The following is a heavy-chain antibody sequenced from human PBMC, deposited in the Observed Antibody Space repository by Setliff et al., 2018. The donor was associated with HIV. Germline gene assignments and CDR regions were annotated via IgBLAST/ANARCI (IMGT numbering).Heavy chain of an antibody. CDR1: GGSINTPTYY. V-gene: IGHV3-74*03. CDR3: AKDRTVVVITIFDY. J-gene: IGHJ4*02. D-gene: IGHD3-22*01. Sequence: ETLSLTCGVSGGSINTPTYYMDWVRQAPGKGLVWVSRINSDASGMTFAEFVKGRFTISRDNSKNTLYLQMNSLRAEGTAVYYCAKDRTVVVITIFDYWGQGTLVTVS. CDR2: INSDASGM.